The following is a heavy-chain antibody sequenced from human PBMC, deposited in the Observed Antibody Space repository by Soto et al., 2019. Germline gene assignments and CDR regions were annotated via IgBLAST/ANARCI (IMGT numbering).Heavy chain of an antibody. Sequence: AVSLRLSCAASGFTVSSNYMSWVRQAPGKGLEWVSVIYSGGSTYYADSVKGRFTISRHNSKNTLYLQMNSLRAEDTAVYYCARESTLRGVTYFDYWGQGTLVTVSS. CDR3: ARESTLRGVTYFDY. D-gene: IGHD3-10*01. CDR2: IYSGGST. CDR1: GFTVSSNY. V-gene: IGHV3-53*04. J-gene: IGHJ4*02.